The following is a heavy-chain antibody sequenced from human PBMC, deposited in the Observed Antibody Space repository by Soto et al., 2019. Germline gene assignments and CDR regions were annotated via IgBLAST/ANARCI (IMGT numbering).Heavy chain of an antibody. CDR2: ISWNSGSI. D-gene: IGHD3-3*01. CDR3: AKGYTSLFWSGHYYFDY. CDR1: GFTFDDYA. J-gene: IGHJ4*02. Sequence: EVQLVESGGGLVQPGRSLRLSCAASGFTFDDYAMHWVRQAPGKGLEWVSGISWNSGSIGYADSVKGRFTISRDNAKNSLYLQMNSLRAEDTALYYCAKGYTSLFWSGHYYFDYWGQGTLVTVSS. V-gene: IGHV3-9*01.